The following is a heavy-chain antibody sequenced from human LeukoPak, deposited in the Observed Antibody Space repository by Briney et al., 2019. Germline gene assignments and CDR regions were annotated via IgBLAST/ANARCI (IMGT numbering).Heavy chain of an antibody. Sequence: SETLSLTCTVSGGSISSYYWSWIRQPPGKGLEWIGYIYYSGSTNYNPSLKSRVTISVDTSKNHFSLRLSSVTAADTAVYYCARGVRQRGYYVGYYFDYWGQGTLVTVSS. D-gene: IGHD3-22*01. CDR1: GGSISSYY. J-gene: IGHJ4*02. V-gene: IGHV4-59*12. CDR2: IYYSGST. CDR3: ARGVRQRGYYVGYYFDY.